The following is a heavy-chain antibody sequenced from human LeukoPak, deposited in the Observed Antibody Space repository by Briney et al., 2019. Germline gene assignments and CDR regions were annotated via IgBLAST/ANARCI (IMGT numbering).Heavy chain of an antibody. CDR1: GYTFTGYY. CDR2: IIPIFGTA. V-gene: IGHV1-69*05. D-gene: IGHD4-17*01. Sequence: ASVKVSCKASGYTFTGYYMHWVRQAPGQGLEWMGWIIPIFGTANYAQKFQGRVTITTDESTSTAYMELSSLRSEDTAVYYCASHYGDYVTIEFQHWGQGTLVTVSS. CDR3: ASHYGDYVTIEFQH. J-gene: IGHJ1*01.